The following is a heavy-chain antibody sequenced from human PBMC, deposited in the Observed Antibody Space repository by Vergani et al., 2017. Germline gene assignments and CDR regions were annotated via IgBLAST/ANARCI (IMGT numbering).Heavy chain of an antibody. V-gene: IGHV4-38-2*02. D-gene: IGHD2-21*02. Sequence: QVQLQESGPGLVKPSETLSLTCTVSGYSISSGYYWGWIRQPPGKGLEWIGSIYHSGSTYYNPSLKSRVTISVDTSKNQFSLRLSAVTAAATAVYYCARGESGGDPFDYWGQGTLVTVSS. J-gene: IGHJ4*02. CDR1: GYSISSGYY. CDR3: ARGESGGDPFDY. CDR2: IYHSGST.